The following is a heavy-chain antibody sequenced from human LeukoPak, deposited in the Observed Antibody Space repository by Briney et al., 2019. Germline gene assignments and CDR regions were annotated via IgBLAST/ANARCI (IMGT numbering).Heavy chain of an antibody. Sequence: PSETLSLTCAVYGGSFSGYYWSWIRQPPGKGLEWIGEINYSGSTNYNPSLKSRVTISVDTSKNQFSLKLSSVTAADTAVYYCARVDGPRPMATDYWGQGTLVTVSS. CDR3: ARVDGPRPMATDY. J-gene: IGHJ4*02. V-gene: IGHV4-34*01. CDR1: GGSFSGYY. CDR2: INYSGST. D-gene: IGHD5-24*01.